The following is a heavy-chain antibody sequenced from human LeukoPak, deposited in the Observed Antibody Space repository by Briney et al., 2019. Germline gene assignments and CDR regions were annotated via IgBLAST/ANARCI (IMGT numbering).Heavy chain of an antibody. J-gene: IGHJ5*02. CDR3: ARDLPDEGVVVPAARGDGNWFDP. V-gene: IGHV4-34*01. CDR1: GGSFSGYY. CDR2: INHSGST. D-gene: IGHD2-2*01. Sequence: SETLSLTCAVYGGSFSGYYWSWIRQPPGKGLEWIGEINHSGSTNYNPSLKSRVTISVDTSKNQLSLKLSSVTAADTAVYYCARDLPDEGVVVPAARGDGNWFDPWGQGTLVTVSS.